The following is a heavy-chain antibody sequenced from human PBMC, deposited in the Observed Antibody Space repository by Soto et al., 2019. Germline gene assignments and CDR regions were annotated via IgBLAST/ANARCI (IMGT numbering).Heavy chain of an antibody. D-gene: IGHD3-16*02. J-gene: IGHJ4*02. Sequence: QITLKESGPTLVKPTQTLTLTCTFSGFSLSTSGVGVGWIRQPPVKALKWLALIYWNDDKRYSPSLKSRLTISKDPYKNQVVLTMTTMDPVDTATYSGAHRFRYPFDYCGQGTLVTVSS. CDR3: AHRFRYPFDY. V-gene: IGHV2-5*01. CDR2: IYWNDDK. CDR1: GFSLSTSGVG.